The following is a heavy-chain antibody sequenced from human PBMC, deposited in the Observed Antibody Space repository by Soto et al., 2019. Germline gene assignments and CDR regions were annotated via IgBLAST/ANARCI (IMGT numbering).Heavy chain of an antibody. CDR3: AREGCTSASCYSYIRAFDV. Sequence: DEHLVQSGGGLGQPGGSLRLSCAGSGFTFKTYGMNWVRRAPGKGLEGIAFISGTGSTTDYADSVQGRFIVSRDNANNSLHLRVNRLRSHDTGVYCCAREGCTSASCYSYIRAFDVWGQGTDVSVSS. V-gene: IGHV3-48*01. D-gene: IGHD2-21*02. J-gene: IGHJ3*01. CDR2: ISGTGSTT. CDR1: GFTFKTYG.